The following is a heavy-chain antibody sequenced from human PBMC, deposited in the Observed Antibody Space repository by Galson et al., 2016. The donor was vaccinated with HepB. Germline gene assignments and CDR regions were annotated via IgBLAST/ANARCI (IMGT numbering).Heavy chain of an antibody. V-gene: IGHV3-33*01. D-gene: IGHD4-23*01. J-gene: IGHJ5*02. CDR1: GFSFNSYV. Sequence: SLRLSCAASGFSFNSYVMHWVRQAPGKGLEWVAIIRYDGSDQYYADSVKGRFTISRDNSNNTLYLQMNGLRAEDTAVYFCGRDHSVVPTTAYNWFDPWGRGTLVTVSS. CDR2: IRYDGSDQ. CDR3: GRDHSVVPTTAYNWFDP.